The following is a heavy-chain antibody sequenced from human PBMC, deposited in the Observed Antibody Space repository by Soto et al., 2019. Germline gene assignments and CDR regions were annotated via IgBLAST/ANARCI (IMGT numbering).Heavy chain of an antibody. CDR1: GLTFSSYW. J-gene: IGHJ4*02. Sequence: EVQLVESGGGLVQPGGSLRLSCAASGLTFSSYWMHWVRQGPGKGLEWVSRITSDGSTTNYADSVKGRFTISRDNAKNTIYLQMNSLRAEDTAVYYCARCGFDCSSTSCRTCHWGQGTLVTVSS. CDR3: ARCGFDCSSTSCRTCH. V-gene: IGHV3-74*01. CDR2: ITSDGSTT. D-gene: IGHD2-2*01.